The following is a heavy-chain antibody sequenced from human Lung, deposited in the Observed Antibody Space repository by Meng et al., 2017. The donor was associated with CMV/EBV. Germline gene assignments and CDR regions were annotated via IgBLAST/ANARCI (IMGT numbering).Heavy chain of an antibody. CDR1: GYIFTNYD. CDR3: ARYVPNGSFWYFDF. J-gene: IGHJ2*01. Sequence: QVQLVQSGADAKKPGASMKVSCKDSGYIFTNYDISWVRQAPGQGLEWMGWISVKNGEAKYPQNFQGRVTMTTDTTTSTAYMELRSLTSDDTAVYYCARYVPNGSFWYFDFWGRGTLVTVSS. D-gene: IGHD6-13*01. V-gene: IGHV1-18*01. CDR2: ISVKNGEA.